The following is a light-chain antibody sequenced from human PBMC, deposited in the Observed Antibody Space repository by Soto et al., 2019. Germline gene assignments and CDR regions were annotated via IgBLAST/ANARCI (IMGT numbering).Light chain of an antibody. J-gene: IGKJ1*01. CDR1: QRVSSN. Sequence: EIVMTQSPATLSVSPGERATLSCRASQRVSSNLAWYQQKPGQATRLRIYGASTRATGIPARFSGSGSGTEFTLTISSLQSEDFAVYYGQQYNNWGTFGQGTKVEIK. V-gene: IGKV3-15*01. CDR2: GAS. CDR3: QQYNNWGT.